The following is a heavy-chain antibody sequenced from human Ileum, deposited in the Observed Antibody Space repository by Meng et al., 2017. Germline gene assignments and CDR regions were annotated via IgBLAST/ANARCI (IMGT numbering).Heavy chain of an antibody. D-gene: IGHD6-19*01. V-gene: IGHV1-46*01. Sequence: ASVKVSCKASGYTFTSHYMHWLRQAPGQGLEWMGYISPSGDSTGSAQRFQGRITVTRDTSTNTLYMEMSSLRSEDTAVYYCAREAPVAAKNFDYWGQGTLVTVSS. CDR3: AREAPVAAKNFDY. J-gene: IGHJ4*02. CDR1: GYTFTSHY. CDR2: ISPSGDST.